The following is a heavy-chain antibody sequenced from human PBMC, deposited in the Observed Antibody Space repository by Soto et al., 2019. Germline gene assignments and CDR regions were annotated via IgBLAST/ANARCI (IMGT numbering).Heavy chain of an antibody. D-gene: IGHD6-6*01. CDR1: GGSVNSDDYY. V-gene: IGHV4-61*08. J-gene: IGHJ4*02. CDR3: ARESSNSPEAFDS. CDR2: IYYTGST. Sequence: QVHLQESGPGQVKPSETLSLICTVSGGSVNSDDYYWSWIRQPPGRGLEWIGHIYYTGSTKYNPSLKSRVTLSVDTSRNQFSLKLSSVTAADTALYYCARESSNSPEAFDSWGQGSLVTVSS.